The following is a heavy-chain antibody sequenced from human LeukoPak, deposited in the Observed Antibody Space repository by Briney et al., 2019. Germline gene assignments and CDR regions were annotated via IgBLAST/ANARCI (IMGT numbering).Heavy chain of an antibody. CDR3: ARAYCGGDCYSDYYYGMDV. J-gene: IGHJ6*02. CDR1: GFTVSSKY. D-gene: IGHD2-21*02. CDR2: IYSGGST. Sequence: GGSLRLSCAASGFTVSSKYMSWVRQAPGKGLEWVSVIYSGGSTYYADSVKGRFTISRDNSKNTLYLQMNSLKAEDTAVYYCARAYCGGDCYSDYYYGMDVWGQGTTVTVSS. V-gene: IGHV3-53*01.